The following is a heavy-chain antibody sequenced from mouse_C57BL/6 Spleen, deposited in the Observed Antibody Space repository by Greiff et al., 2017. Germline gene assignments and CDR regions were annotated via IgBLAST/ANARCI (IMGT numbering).Heavy chain of an antibody. CDR2: IDPNSGGT. V-gene: IGHV1-72*01. J-gene: IGHJ4*01. CDR3: ARSLTAQASYYYAMDY. Sequence: QVQLQQPGAELVKPGASVKLSCKASGYTFTSYWMHWVKQRPGRGLEWIGRIDPNSGGTKYNEKFKSKATLTVDKPSSTAYMQLSSLTSADSAVYYCARSLTAQASYYYAMDYWGQGTSVTVSS. CDR1: GYTFTSYW. D-gene: IGHD3-2*02.